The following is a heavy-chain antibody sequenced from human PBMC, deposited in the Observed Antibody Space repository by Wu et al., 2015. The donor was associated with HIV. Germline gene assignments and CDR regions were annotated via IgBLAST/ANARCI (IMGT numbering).Heavy chain of an antibody. CDR1: GYTFTGHY. V-gene: IGHV1-2*02. CDR3: ARGGGSDWSVGYYFDY. Sequence: QVQLIQSGAEVKKPGASVKVSCKASGYTFTGHYMHWVRQAPGQGLEWMGWINPNSGGTNYAQKFQDRVTMTRDTSISTAYMELSRLRSDDTAVYYCARGGGSDWSVGYYFDYWGQGTLVTVSS. CDR2: INPNSGGT. D-gene: IGHD6-19*01. J-gene: IGHJ4*02.